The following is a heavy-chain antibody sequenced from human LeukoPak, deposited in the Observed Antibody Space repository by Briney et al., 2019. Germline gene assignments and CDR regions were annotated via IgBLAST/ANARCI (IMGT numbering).Heavy chain of an antibody. D-gene: IGHD6-13*01. V-gene: IGHV4-39*01. CDR3: ARHRNIAAAGFQH. Sequence: PSETLSLTCVVSGGSIRTSSYYWGWIRQPPGKGLEWIGSYYSGSTYYNPSLKSRVTISVDTSKNQFSLKLSSVTAADTAVYYCARHRNIAAAGFQHWGQGTLVTVSS. J-gene: IGHJ1*01. CDR2: YYSGST. CDR1: GGSIRTSSYY.